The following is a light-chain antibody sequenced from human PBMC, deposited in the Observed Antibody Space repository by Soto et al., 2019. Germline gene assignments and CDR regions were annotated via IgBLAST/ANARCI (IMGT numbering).Light chain of an antibody. V-gene: IGKV3-20*01. J-gene: IGKJ1*01. CDR2: GAS. CDR3: QQYVSPVT. CDR1: QSVDSSF. Sequence: EIVLTQSPGFLSLSPGERATLSCRASQSVDSSFFAWYQQKPGQAPRLLIYGASKRATGIPDRFSGSGSGTDFNLTISSLEPEDYAVYYCQQYVSPVTFGQGTKVEIQ.